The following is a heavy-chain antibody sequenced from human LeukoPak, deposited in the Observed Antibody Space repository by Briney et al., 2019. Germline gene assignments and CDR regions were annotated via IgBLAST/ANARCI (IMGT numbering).Heavy chain of an antibody. D-gene: IGHD6-13*01. CDR3: ARVLTAAAGKSHFDY. CDR2: ISGSGGST. Sequence: PGGSLRLSCAVSGFTFSNYAMTWVRQPPGKGLEWVSAISGSGGSTYYADSVKGRFTISRDNSKNTLYLQMNSLTAEDTAVYYCARVLTAAAGKSHFDYWGQGTLVTVSS. V-gene: IGHV3-23*01. J-gene: IGHJ4*02. CDR1: GFTFSNYA.